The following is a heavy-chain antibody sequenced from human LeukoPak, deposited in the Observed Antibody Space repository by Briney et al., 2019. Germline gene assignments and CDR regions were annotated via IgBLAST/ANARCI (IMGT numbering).Heavy chain of an antibody. CDR1: GFTFSSYS. CDR3: ARDGYYYDSSGR. D-gene: IGHD3-22*01. CDR2: ISSSSSYI. V-gene: IGHV3-21*01. Sequence: PGGSLRLSCAASGFTFSSYSMNWVRQAPGKGLEWVSSISSSSSYIYCADSVKGRFTISRDNAKNSLYLQMNSLRAEDTAVYYCARDGYYYDSSGRWGQGTLVTVSS. J-gene: IGHJ4*02.